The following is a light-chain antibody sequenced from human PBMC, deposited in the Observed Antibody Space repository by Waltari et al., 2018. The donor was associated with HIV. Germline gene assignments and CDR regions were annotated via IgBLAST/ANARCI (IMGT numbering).Light chain of an antibody. CDR1: SSDVGGYNY. CDR3: SSYTSSSGV. CDR2: DVS. Sequence: QSALTQPASVSGSPGQSITISCTGTSSDVGGYNYVSWYQQHPGKAPKLMIYDVSNRPSGVSNRFSGSKSCNTASLTISGLQAEDEADYYCSSYTSSSGVFGGGTKLTVL. V-gene: IGLV2-14*03. J-gene: IGLJ2*01.